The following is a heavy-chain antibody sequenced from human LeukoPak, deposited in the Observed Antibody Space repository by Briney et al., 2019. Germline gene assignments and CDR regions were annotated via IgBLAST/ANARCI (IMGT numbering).Heavy chain of an antibody. V-gene: IGHV4-61*09. CDR2: FYSSTRT. Sequence: PSETLSLTCTVSGDSLTSGSRYWSWIRQPAGKELEWIGHFYSSTRTTYNPSLESRVPISGDTAKNQFSLKLDSVTAADTAVYFCARCMSELDYGDYAYYYHMDVWGKGTTVTVSS. D-gene: IGHD4-17*01. CDR3: ARCMSELDYGDYAYYYHMDV. CDR1: GDSLTSGSRY. J-gene: IGHJ6*04.